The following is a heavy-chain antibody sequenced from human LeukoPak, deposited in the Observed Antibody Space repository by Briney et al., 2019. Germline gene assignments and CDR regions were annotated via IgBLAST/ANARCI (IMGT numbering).Heavy chain of an antibody. J-gene: IGHJ4*02. CDR3: ASGAYSSSWYYFDY. D-gene: IGHD6-13*01. V-gene: IGHV3-53*01. CDR2: IYSGGST. CDR1: GFTVSSNY. Sequence: GGSLRLSCAASGFTVSSNYMSWVRQAPGKGLEWVSVIYSGGSTYYADSVKGRFTISRGNSKNTLYLQMNSLRAEDTAVYYCASGAYSSSWYYFDYWGQGTLVTVSS.